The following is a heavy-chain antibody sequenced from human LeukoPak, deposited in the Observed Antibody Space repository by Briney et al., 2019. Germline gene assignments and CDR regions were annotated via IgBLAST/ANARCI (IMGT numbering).Heavy chain of an antibody. J-gene: IGHJ4*02. CDR2: ISYDGSNK. Sequence: PGRSLRLSCAASGFTFSSYGMHWVRQAPGKGLEWVAVISYDGSNKYYADSVKGRFTISRDNSKNTLYLQMNSLRAEDTAVYYCAKVGNWNARGQADYWGQGTLVTVSS. CDR1: GFTFSSYG. V-gene: IGHV3-30*18. CDR3: AKVGNWNARGQADY. D-gene: IGHD1-1*01.